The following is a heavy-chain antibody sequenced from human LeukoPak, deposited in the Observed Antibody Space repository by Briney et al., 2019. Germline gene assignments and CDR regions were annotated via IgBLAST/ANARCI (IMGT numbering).Heavy chain of an antibody. Sequence: ASVKLSCKASGYTFTGYYMHWVRQAPGQGLEWMGWINPNSGGTNYAQKFQGRVTMTRDTSISTAYMELSRLRSDDTAVYYCARSRRITIFGVVGMDVWGQGTTVTVSS. CDR1: GYTFTGYY. J-gene: IGHJ6*02. CDR2: INPNSGGT. D-gene: IGHD3-3*01. CDR3: ARSRRITIFGVVGMDV. V-gene: IGHV1-2*02.